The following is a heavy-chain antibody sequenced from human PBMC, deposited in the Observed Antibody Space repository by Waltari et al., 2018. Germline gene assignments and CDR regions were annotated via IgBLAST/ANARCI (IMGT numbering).Heavy chain of an antibody. Sequence: QVQLQESGPGLVKPSETLSLTCTVSGGSISDYYWSWIRQPAGKGLEWIGRIYTSGNTNHNPALKSPATISIDRSKTQFSLNLSSVTAADTAVYYCARDQPVYSNYRFINRFDPWGQGNLVTVSS. V-gene: IGHV4-4*07. CDR2: IYTSGNT. J-gene: IGHJ5*02. CDR1: GGSISDYY. D-gene: IGHD4-4*01. CDR3: ARDQPVYSNYRFINRFDP.